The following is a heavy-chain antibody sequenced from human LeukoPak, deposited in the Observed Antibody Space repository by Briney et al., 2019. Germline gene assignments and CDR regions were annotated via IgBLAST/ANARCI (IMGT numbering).Heavy chain of an antibody. Sequence: GGSLRLSCAASGFTFDDYAMHWVRQAPGKGLEWVSGISWNSGSIGYADSVKGRFTISRDNAKNSLYLQMNSLRAEDTAVYYCARAPGPFDYWGQGTLVTVSS. CDR1: GFTFDDYA. CDR2: ISWNSGSI. J-gene: IGHJ4*02. CDR3: ARAPGPFDY. V-gene: IGHV3-9*01.